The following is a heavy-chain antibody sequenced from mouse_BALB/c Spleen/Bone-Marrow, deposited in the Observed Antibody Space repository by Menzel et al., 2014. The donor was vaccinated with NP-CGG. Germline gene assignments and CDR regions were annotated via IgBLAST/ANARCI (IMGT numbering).Heavy chain of an antibody. CDR3: TRYITVGAMAY. D-gene: IGHD1-1*01. CDR1: GFSLPRYS. Sequence: VQLQQSGPRQAAPSQSLSITCTVSGFSLPRYSVHWLRQSPGKGLEWLGVLWGGRSPDYILGLKSSPRISKDNSKSQVFIKMNSLQADDTAMYYWTRYITVGAMAYWGQGTSVTVSS. J-gene: IGHJ4*01. CDR2: LWGGRSP. V-gene: IGHV2-6-4*01.